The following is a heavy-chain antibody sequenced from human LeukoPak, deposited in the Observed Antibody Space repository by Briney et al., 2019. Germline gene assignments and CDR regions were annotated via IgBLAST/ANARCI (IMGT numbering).Heavy chain of an antibody. CDR1: GYTFTGYY. Sequence: ASVKVSCKASGYTFTGYYIHWVRQAPGQGLEWMGWLKPDSGDTKYVEKFQGRVTMTRDTSITTVYMELSGLKSDDTAVYYCARRQSGYSGGWYTSHLDYCGQGTLVTVSS. CDR2: LKPDSGDT. J-gene: IGHJ4*02. CDR3: ARRQSGYSGGWYTSHLDY. V-gene: IGHV1-2*02. D-gene: IGHD6-19*01.